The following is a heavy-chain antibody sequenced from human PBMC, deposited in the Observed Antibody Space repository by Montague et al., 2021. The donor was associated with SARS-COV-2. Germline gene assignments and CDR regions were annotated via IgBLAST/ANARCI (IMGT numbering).Heavy chain of an antibody. CDR3: VRGFDL. V-gene: IGHV4-59*01. J-gene: IGHJ2*01. Sequence: SKTLSLTCTVSGGSISSYYWSWIRQPPGKGLEWIGYIYYSGSTNYNPSLKSRVTISVDTSKNQFSLKLSSVTAADTAVYYCVRGFDLWGRGTLVTVSS. CDR1: GGSISSYY. CDR2: IYYSGST.